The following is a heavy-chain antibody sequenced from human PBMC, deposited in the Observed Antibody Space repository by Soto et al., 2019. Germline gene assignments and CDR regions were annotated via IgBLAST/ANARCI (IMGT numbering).Heavy chain of an antibody. CDR3: ARGENNPSY. CDR1: GFTLSDWY. J-gene: IGHJ4*02. Sequence: GGSLRLSCAASGFTLSDWYMTWIRQAPGQGLEWVSYISSDSVYTNYADSVKGRFNVSSDNALHSLFLQMNGLRAEDTAVYYYARGENNPSYWGQGTLVTVSS. CDR2: ISSDSVYT. V-gene: IGHV3-11*06.